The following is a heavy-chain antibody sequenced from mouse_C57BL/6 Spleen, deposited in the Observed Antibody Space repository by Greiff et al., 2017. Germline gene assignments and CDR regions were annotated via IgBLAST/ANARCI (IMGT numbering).Heavy chain of an antibody. J-gene: IGHJ2*01. CDR1: GYTFTSYW. CDR3: ARSLRLLDY. Sequence: VQLQQPGAELVRPGTSVKLSCKASGYTFTSYWMHWVKQRPGQGLEWIGVIDPSDSYTNYNQKFKGKATLTVDTSSSTAYMQLSSLTSEDSAVYYCARSLRLLDYWGKGTTLTVSS. V-gene: IGHV1-59*01. CDR2: IDPSDSYT. D-gene: IGHD3-2*02.